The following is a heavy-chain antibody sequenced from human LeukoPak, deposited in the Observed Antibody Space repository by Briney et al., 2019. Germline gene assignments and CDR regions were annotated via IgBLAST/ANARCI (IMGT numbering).Heavy chain of an antibody. CDR2: FDPEDGET. CDR3: ATDLAIAAAGTGTTRDY. V-gene: IGHV1-24*01. Sequence: GASVKVSCKVSGHTLTELSMHWVRQAPGKGLEWMGGFDPEDGETIYAQKFQGRVTMTEDTSTDTAYMELSSLRSEDTAVYYCATDLAIAAAGTGTTRDYWGQGTLVTVSS. D-gene: IGHD6-13*01. J-gene: IGHJ4*02. CDR1: GHTLTELS.